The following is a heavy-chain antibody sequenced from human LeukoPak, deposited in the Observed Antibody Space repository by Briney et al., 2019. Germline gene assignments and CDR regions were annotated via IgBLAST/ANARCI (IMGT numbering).Heavy chain of an antibody. CDR1: RGTFSSYA. CDR2: IIPIFGTA. CDR3: ARRTSSIYYYYYGMDV. D-gene: IGHD6-6*01. J-gene: IGHJ6*02. Sequence: GASVKVSCKVSRGTFSSYAISWVRQAPGQGLEWMGGIIPIFGTANYAQKFQGRVTITADESTSTAYMELSSLRSEDTAVYYCARRTSSIYYYYYGMDVWGQGTTVTVSS. V-gene: IGHV1-69*13.